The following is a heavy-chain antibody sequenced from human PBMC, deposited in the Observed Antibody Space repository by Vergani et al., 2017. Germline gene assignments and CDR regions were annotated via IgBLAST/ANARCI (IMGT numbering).Heavy chain of an antibody. CDR2: INPSGGHT. Sequence: QVQVVQSGAEVKKSGASVKVSCKTSGYTFSNYYMHWVRQAPGQGLAWMGIINPSGGHTNYAQKFQGRVTMTRDTSTITVYMELSSLRSEDTAIYYCARGDYGILTGYRYWGQGTLVTVSA. D-gene: IGHD3-9*01. J-gene: IGHJ4*02. CDR1: GYTFSNYY. CDR3: ARGDYGILTGYRY. V-gene: IGHV1-46*01.